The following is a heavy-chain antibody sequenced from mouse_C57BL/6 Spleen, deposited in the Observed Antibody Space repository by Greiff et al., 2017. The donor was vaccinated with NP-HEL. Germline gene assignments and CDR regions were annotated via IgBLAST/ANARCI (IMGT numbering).Heavy chain of an antibody. CDR1: GFTFSDYG. CDR2: ISSGSSTI. V-gene: IGHV5-17*01. D-gene: IGHD1-1*01. CDR3: ARYYYGSSYIDY. Sequence: DVMLVESGGGLVKPGGSLKLSCAASGFTFSDYGMHWVRQAPEKGLEWVAYISSGSSTIYYADTVKGRFTLSRDNAKNTLFLQMTSLRSEDTAMYYCARYYYGSSYIDYWGQGTTLTVSS. J-gene: IGHJ2*01.